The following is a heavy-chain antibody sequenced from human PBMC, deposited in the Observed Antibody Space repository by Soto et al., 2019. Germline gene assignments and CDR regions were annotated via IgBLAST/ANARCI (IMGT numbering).Heavy chain of an antibody. D-gene: IGHD4-17*01. CDR3: ARVSGGYGDARPIDY. V-gene: IGHV3-11*05. J-gene: IGHJ4*02. CDR2: ISSSSSYT. Sequence: GGSLRLSCAASGFTFSDYYMSWIRQAPGKGLEWVSYISSSSSYTNYADSVKGRFTISRDNAKNSLYLQMNSLRAEDTAVYYCARVSGGYGDARPIDYWGQGTLVTVSS. CDR1: GFTFSDYY.